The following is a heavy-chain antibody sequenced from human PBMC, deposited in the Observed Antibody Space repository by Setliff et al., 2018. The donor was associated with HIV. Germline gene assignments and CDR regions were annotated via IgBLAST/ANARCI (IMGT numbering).Heavy chain of an antibody. CDR1: GYTFTRYG. V-gene: IGHV1-18*01. J-gene: IGHJ4*02. CDR3: AIGSSNWPHRPNNYYFDY. D-gene: IGHD6-13*01. Sequence: ASVKVSCKASGYTFTRYGISWVRQAPGQGLEWMGWISANNGNTKYAQRLQGRVTITRDTSASTAYMELSSLRSEDTGVYYCAIGSSNWPHRPNNYYFDYWGQGTPVTVSS. CDR2: ISANNGNT.